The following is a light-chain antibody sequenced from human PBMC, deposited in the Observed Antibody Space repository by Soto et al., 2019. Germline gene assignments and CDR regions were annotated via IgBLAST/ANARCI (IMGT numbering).Light chain of an antibody. V-gene: IGKV1-39*01. Sequence: DIQITQSPSSLSASVGDRVTITCRASQRITNYLNWYQQKPGKAPKLLIYATSSLQSGVPSRFSGSGSGTDFTLTISSLQPEDFATYYCQQSYSTPPTFGGGTKVDIK. J-gene: IGKJ4*01. CDR3: QQSYSTPPT. CDR2: ATS. CDR1: QRITNY.